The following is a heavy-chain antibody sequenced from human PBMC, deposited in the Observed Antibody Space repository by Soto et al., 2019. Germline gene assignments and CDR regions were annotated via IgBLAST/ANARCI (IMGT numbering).Heavy chain of an antibody. Sequence: QEQLVESGRGVVQTGTSLRLSCAASGFTLDNYGMHWVRQAPGKGLEWVAFISDDGMNKYYAESVKGRFAISKDNSRNTQWLQMNSLRVEDTAVYYCARGGSDSSSGDAFNVWGQGTLVTVSS. CDR2: ISDDGMNK. D-gene: IGHD6-6*01. CDR1: GFTLDNYG. CDR3: ARGGSDSSSGDAFNV. V-gene: IGHV3-30*03. J-gene: IGHJ3*01.